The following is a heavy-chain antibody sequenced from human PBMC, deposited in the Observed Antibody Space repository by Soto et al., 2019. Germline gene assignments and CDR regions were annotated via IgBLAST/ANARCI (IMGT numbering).Heavy chain of an antibody. CDR3: AREGFSGSYLPN. Sequence: QVQLVQSGAEVKKPGSSVKISCKASGGTLSSYTFSWVRQAPGQELEWMGVIIPLFGTADYAQRFQGRLTITADQSANTAYLDLSSLQADDTAVYYCAREGFSGSYLPNWGQGTQVTVSS. V-gene: IGHV1-69*01. J-gene: IGHJ4*02. CDR2: IIPLFGTA. CDR1: GGTLSSYT. D-gene: IGHD1-26*01.